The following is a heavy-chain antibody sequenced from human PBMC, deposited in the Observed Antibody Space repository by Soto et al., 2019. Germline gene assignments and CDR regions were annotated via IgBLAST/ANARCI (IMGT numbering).Heavy chain of an antibody. Sequence: SETLSLTCTVSGGSVSSGSYYWSLILQPPWKVLEWIGYIYYSGSTNYNPSLKSRVTISVDTSKNQFSLKLSSVTAADTAVYYCARDAHYYDSSGYYYSWFDPWGQGTLVTVSS. CDR3: ARDAHYYDSSGYYYSWFDP. J-gene: IGHJ5*02. CDR1: GGSVSSGSYY. CDR2: IYYSGST. D-gene: IGHD3-22*01. V-gene: IGHV4-61*01.